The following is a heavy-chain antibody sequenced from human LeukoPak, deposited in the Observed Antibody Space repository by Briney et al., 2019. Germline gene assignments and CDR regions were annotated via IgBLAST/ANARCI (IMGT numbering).Heavy chain of an antibody. Sequence: GASVKVSCKASGYTFTAYYMYWVRQAPGQGLEWMGWINPNSGGTNYAQKFQGRVTMTRDTSISTAYMELSRLRSDGTGVYYCARATDTAMVTGWFDPWGQGTLATVSS. CDR1: GYTFTAYY. D-gene: IGHD5-18*01. V-gene: IGHV1-2*02. J-gene: IGHJ5*02. CDR3: ARATDTAMVTGWFDP. CDR2: INPNSGGT.